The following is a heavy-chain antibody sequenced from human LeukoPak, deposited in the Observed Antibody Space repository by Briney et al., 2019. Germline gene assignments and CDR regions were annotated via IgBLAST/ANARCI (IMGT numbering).Heavy chain of an antibody. CDR1: GFSFSSYA. V-gene: IGHV3-30-3*01. D-gene: IGHD3-3*01. CDR2: ISFDGSHK. Sequence: GGSLRLSCAASGFSFSSYAMHWVRQAPGKGLEWVTVISFDGSHKYYADSVKGRFTISRDNSKNTLYLQMNSLRAEDTAVYYCARDPVIAGFLKYQFDYWGQGTLVTVSS. J-gene: IGHJ4*02. CDR3: ARDPVIAGFLKYQFDY.